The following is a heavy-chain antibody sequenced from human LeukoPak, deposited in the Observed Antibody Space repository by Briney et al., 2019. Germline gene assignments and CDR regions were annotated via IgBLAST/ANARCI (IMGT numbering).Heavy chain of an antibody. Sequence: PGGSLRLSCAASGFTFSSYSMNWVRQAPGKGLEWVSSISSSSSYIYYADSVKGRFTISRDNAKNSLYLQMNSLRAEDTAVYYCASLWFGELGGDYWGQGTLVTVSS. CDR2: ISSSSSYI. J-gene: IGHJ4*02. CDR3: ASLWFGELGGDY. V-gene: IGHV3-21*01. CDR1: GFTFSSYS. D-gene: IGHD3-10*01.